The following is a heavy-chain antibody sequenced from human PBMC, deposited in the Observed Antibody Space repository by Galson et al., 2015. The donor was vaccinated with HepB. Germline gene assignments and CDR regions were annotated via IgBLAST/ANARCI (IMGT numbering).Heavy chain of an antibody. J-gene: IGHJ5*02. Sequence: SVKVSCKASGYTFTSYGISWVRQAPGQGLEWMGWISAYDGNTNYAQKLQGRVTMTTDTSTSTAYMELRSLRSDDTAVYYCARDHAGYCSSTSCSEDRWFDPWGQGTLVTVSS. V-gene: IGHV1-18*01. D-gene: IGHD2-2*01. CDR2: ISAYDGNT. CDR1: GYTFTSYG. CDR3: ARDHAGYCSSTSCSEDRWFDP.